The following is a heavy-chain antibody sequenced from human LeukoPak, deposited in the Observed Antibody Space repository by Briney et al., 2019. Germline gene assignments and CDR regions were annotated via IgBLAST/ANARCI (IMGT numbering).Heavy chain of an antibody. CDR3: ARGDSSGWYYPGNWFDP. Sequence: SETLSLTCTVSAGSSSSYYWSWIRQPPGKGLERIGYIYYSGSTNYNPSLKSRVTTSVDTSKNQFSQKLSSVTAADTAVYYCARGDSSGWYYPGNWFDPWGQGTLVTVSS. CDR2: IYYSGST. V-gene: IGHV4-59*01. CDR1: AGSSSSYY. D-gene: IGHD6-19*01. J-gene: IGHJ5*02.